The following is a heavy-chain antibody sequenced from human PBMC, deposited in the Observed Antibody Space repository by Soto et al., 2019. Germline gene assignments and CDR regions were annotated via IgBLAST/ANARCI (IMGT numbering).Heavy chain of an antibody. Sequence: QVQLVQSGAEVKKPGSSVKVSCKASGGTFSSYTISWVRQAPGQGLEWMGRIIPILGIANYAQKFQGRVTITADKSTSTAYMELSSLRSEDTAVYYCARVSQEDGYNPYYYYGMDVWGQGTTVTVSS. CDR3: ARVSQEDGYNPYYYYGMDV. CDR1: GGTFSSYT. D-gene: IGHD5-12*01. J-gene: IGHJ6*02. CDR2: IIPILGIA. V-gene: IGHV1-69*02.